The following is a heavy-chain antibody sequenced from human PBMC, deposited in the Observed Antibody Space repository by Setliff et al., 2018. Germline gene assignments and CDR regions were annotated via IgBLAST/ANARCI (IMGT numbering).Heavy chain of an antibody. CDR1: GFTFGDYA. CDR2: IRSKAYGGTT. V-gene: IGHV3-49*04. J-gene: IGHJ4*02. Sequence: GGSLRLSCTASGFTFGDYAMSWVRQAPGKGLEWVGFIRSKAYGGTTEYAASVKGRFTISRDDSKSIAYLQMNSLKTEDTAVYYCTRDLSGYYSDYWGQGTLVTVSS. D-gene: IGHD3-9*01. CDR3: TRDLSGYYSDY.